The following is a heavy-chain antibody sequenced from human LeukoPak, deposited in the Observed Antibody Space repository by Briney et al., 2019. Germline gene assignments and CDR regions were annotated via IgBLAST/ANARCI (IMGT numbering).Heavy chain of an antibody. J-gene: IGHJ5*02. CDR2: ISYDGSNK. CDR3: AKGSGIAVAGTWFDP. V-gene: IGHV3-30*18. D-gene: IGHD6-19*01. Sequence: GGSLRLSCAASGFTFSSYSMNWVRQAPGKGLEWVAVISYDGSNKYYADSVKGRFTISRDNSKNTLYLQMNSLRAEDTAVYYCAKGSGIAVAGTWFDPWGQGTLVTVSS. CDR1: GFTFSSYS.